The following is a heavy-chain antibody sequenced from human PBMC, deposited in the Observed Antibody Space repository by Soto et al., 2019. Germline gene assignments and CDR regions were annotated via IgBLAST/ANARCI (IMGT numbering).Heavy chain of an antibody. CDR2: ISGSGGST. Sequence: GGSLRLSCAASGFTFSGYAMSWVRQAPGKGLEWVSGISGSGGSTDYADSVKGRFTVSRDNSKNTLYLQMNSLRAEDTAVYYCAKEGQGWVVVPDPFDYWGQGTLVTVSS. CDR1: GFTFSGYA. V-gene: IGHV3-23*01. CDR3: AKEGQGWVVVPDPFDY. D-gene: IGHD2-15*01. J-gene: IGHJ4*02.